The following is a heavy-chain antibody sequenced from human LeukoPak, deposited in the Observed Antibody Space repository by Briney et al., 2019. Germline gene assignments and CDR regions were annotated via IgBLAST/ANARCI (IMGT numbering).Heavy chain of an antibody. D-gene: IGHD2/OR15-2a*01. V-gene: IGHV3-53*04. CDR2: IYSGGST. CDR1: GFTVSSNY. Sequence: QSGGSLGLSCAASGFTVSSNYMSWVRQAPGKGLGWVSVIYSGGSTYYADSVKGRFTISRHNSKNTLYLQMNSLRAEDTAVYYCARDLSYYGMDVWGQGTTVTVSS. CDR3: ARDLSYYGMDV. J-gene: IGHJ6*02.